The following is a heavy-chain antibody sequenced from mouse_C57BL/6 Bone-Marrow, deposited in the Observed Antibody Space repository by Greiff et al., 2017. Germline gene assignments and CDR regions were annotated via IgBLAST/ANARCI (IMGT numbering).Heavy chain of an antibody. CDR1: GFTFSDYY. J-gene: IGHJ4*01. D-gene: IGHD2-14*01. CDR2: ISNGGGST. CDR3: ARQGTYYAMDY. V-gene: IGHV5-12*01. Sequence: DVKLQESGGGLVQPGGSLKLSCAASGFTFSDYYMYWVRQTPEKRLEWVAYISNGGGSTYYPDTVKGRFTISRDNAKNTLYLQMSRLKSEDTAMYYCARQGTYYAMDYWGQGTSVTVSS.